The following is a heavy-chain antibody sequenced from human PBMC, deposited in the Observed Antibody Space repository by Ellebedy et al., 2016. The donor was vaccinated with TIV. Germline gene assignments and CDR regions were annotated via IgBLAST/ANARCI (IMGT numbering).Heavy chain of an antibody. CDR3: AKDLHGYDYYYFYYMDV. D-gene: IGHD5-12*01. V-gene: IGHV3-23*01. CDR1: GFTFSNCA. J-gene: IGHJ6*03. CDR2: VSGSGDST. Sequence: GESLKISXAASGFTFSNCAMSWVRQAPGKGLEWVSSVSGSGDSTYYADSVKDRFTISRDNSKNTLYLQMNSLRAEDTAVYYCAKDLHGYDYYYFYYMDVWGKGTTVTVS.